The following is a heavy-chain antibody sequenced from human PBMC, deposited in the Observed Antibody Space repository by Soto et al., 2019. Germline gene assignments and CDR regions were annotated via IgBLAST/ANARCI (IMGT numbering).Heavy chain of an antibody. J-gene: IGHJ6*02. V-gene: IGHV1-2*04. CDR2: INPKSGGT. D-gene: IGHD2-8*01. CDR3: ARGDSTDCSNGVCSFFYNHDMDV. Sequence: ASVKVSCKASGCIFTGYHIHWVRQAPGQGLEWLGRINPKSGGTSTAQKFQGWVTMTTDTSISTASMELTRLTSDDTAIYYCARGDSTDCSNGVCSFFYNHDMDVWGQGTTVTVSS. CDR1: GCIFTGYH.